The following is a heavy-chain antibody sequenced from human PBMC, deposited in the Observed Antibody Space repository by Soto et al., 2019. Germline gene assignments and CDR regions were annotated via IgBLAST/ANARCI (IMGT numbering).Heavy chain of an antibody. CDR1: GGTFSNYP. Sequence: QVQLVQSGAEVKKPGSSVKVSCKASGGTFSNYPISWVRQAPGQGLEWMGGIIPIFGTVNYAQKLQGRVTITADESTSPAYMELSSLRSEDTAVYYCARGNHRWLQLWYFDLWGRGTLVTVSS. CDR2: IIPIFGTV. V-gene: IGHV1-69*12. J-gene: IGHJ2*01. CDR3: ARGNHRWLQLWYFDL. D-gene: IGHD5-12*01.